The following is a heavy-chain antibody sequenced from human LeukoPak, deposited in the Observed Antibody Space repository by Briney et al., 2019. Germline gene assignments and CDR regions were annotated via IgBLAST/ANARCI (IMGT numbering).Heavy chain of an antibody. V-gene: IGHV1-69*06. CDR2: IIPIFGTA. J-gene: IGHJ4*02. CDR3: ARDQGEKYQLLSG. D-gene: IGHD2-2*01. CDR1: GGTFINYA. Sequence: SVTVSCKASGGTFINYAISWVRQAPGQGLEWMGRIIPIFGTANYAQKFQGRVTITADKSTSTAYMELSSLRSEDTAVYYCARDQGEKYQLLSGWGQGTLVTVSS.